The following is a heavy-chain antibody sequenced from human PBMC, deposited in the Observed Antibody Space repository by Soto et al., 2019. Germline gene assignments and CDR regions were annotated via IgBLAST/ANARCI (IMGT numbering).Heavy chain of an antibody. CDR1: GYSFTSYW. V-gene: IGHV5-10-1*01. J-gene: IGHJ6*02. D-gene: IGHD6-19*01. CDR2: IDPSDSYT. CDR3: ALWEQWVSNSYYYGLDV. Sequence: GESLKISCKGSGYSFTSYWISWVRQMPGKGLEWMGRIDPSDSYTNYSPSFQGHVTISVDKSISTAYLQWSSLRAEDTAVYYCALWEQWVSNSYYYGLDVWGQGTTVTVSS.